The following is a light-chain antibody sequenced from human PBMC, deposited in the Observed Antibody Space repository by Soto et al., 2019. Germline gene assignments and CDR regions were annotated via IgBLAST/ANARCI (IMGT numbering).Light chain of an antibody. CDR1: QRITTY. V-gene: IGKV1-39*01. CDR3: QQTYSTPYT. CDR2: TSG. Sequence: IQMTQFPSSLSASVGDRVTITCRASQRITTYLNWYQQKPGEAPKLLISTSGTLQRGVPSRFSGSGSGTDFTRTITALRPEDFATYFCQQTYSTPYTFGQGTKLEIK. J-gene: IGKJ2*01.